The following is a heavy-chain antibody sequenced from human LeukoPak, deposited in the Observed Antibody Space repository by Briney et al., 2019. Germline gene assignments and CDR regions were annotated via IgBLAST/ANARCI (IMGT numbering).Heavy chain of an antibody. Sequence: AASVKVSCKASGYTFTGYYMHWVRQAPGQGLEWMGWINPNSGGTNYAQKFQGRVTITTDESTSTAYMELSSLRSEDTAVYYCARNVDTAMVTANWFDPWGQGTLVTVSS. CDR2: INPNSGGT. CDR3: ARNVDTAMVTANWFDP. J-gene: IGHJ5*02. CDR1: GYTFTGYY. V-gene: IGHV1-2*02. D-gene: IGHD5-18*01.